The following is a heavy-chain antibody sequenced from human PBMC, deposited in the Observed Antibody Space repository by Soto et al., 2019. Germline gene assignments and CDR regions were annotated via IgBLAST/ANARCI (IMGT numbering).Heavy chain of an antibody. CDR3: AKGRAEMFHAFDI. CDR2: IYPGDSDT. CDR1: GYSFTSYW. D-gene: IGHD3-10*02. J-gene: IGHJ3*02. Sequence: PVESLKISCKGSGYSFTSYWIGWVRQMPGKGLEWMGIIYPGDSDTRYSPSFQGQVTISADKSISTAYLQWSSLKASDTAMYYCAKGRAEMFHAFDICARGPMVTFSS. V-gene: IGHV5-51*01.